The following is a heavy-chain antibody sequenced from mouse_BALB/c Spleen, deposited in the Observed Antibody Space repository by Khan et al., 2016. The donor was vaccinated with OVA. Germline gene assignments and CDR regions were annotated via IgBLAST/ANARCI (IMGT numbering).Heavy chain of an antibody. V-gene: IGHV5-17*02. CDR1: GFTFSNFG. CDR2: ISSGSSTI. J-gene: IGHJ1*01. D-gene: IGHD2-1*01. CDR3: ARSGGNFHWYFDV. Sequence: DVHLVESGGGLVQPGGSRKLSCAASGFTFSNFGMHWVRQAPKKGLEWVAYISSGSSTIYYVDTVKGRFTISRDNPKNTLFLQMTSLRSEDTAIYYCARSGGNFHWYFDVWGAGTSVTVSS.